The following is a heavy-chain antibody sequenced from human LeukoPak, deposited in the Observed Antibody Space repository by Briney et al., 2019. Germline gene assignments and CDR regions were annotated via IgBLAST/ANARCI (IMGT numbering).Heavy chain of an antibody. CDR1: GSTFSSYW. CDR3: ARPYSSDWYGWFDP. Sequence: GGSLRLSCAASGSTFSSYWITWVRQAPGKGLEGVANIKQDGSEKYYVDSVKGRFTISRDNAKNSLYLQMNSLRAEDTAVYYCARPYSSDWYGWFDPWGQGTLVTVSS. V-gene: IGHV3-7*04. J-gene: IGHJ5*02. CDR2: IKQDGSEK. D-gene: IGHD6-13*01.